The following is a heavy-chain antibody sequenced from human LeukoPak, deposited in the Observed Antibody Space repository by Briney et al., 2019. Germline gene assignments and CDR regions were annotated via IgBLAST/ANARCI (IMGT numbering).Heavy chain of an antibody. D-gene: IGHD1-1*01. CDR3: ATGVVTGTSR. Sequence: GGSLRLSGAASRITFRNAWMSWVRPPPGKGLGWNARSRRKTEGETKEYAASVKGRFTISRDDSRSRLYLQMNGLKTEDTAVYYCATGVVTGTSRWGQGTLVTVSS. CDR2: SRRKTEGETK. CDR1: RITFRNAW. V-gene: IGHV3-15*01. J-gene: IGHJ4*02.